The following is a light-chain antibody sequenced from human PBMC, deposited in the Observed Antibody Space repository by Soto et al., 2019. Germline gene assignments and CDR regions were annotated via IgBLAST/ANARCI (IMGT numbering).Light chain of an antibody. Sequence: DIQMTQSPSTLSASVGDRVTISCRASQSVSTWLAWYQQKPGKVPKLLIYKASSLESGVPSRFSGSGSGTDFILTISNIEAEDVAIYYCQQRKKWPPITFGQGTRLEIK. CDR3: QQRKKWPPIT. CDR2: KAS. CDR1: QSVSTW. J-gene: IGKJ5*01. V-gene: IGKV1-5*03.